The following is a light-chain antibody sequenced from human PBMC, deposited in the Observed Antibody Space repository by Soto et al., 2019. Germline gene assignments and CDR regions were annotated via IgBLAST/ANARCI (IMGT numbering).Light chain of an antibody. CDR1: QSVGSS. V-gene: IGKV3-15*01. CDR3: QQYNNWPWT. Sequence: EIVMTQSPATLSVSPGERATLSCRASQSVGSSLAWYQQKPGQAPRLPIYGISTRATGLPGRFSGSGFGTEFTLTISSLQSEDFAVYYCQQYNNWPWTFGQGTKVDIK. J-gene: IGKJ1*01. CDR2: GIS.